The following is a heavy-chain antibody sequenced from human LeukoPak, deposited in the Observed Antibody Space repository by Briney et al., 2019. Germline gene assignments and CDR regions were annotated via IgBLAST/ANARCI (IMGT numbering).Heavy chain of an antibody. CDR2: IKQDGSEK. J-gene: IGHJ3*02. V-gene: IGHV3-7*01. CDR3: ARDRDAFDI. CDR1: GFTFSNAW. Sequence: GGSLRLSCAASGFTFSNAWMSWVRQAPGKGLEWVANIKQDGSEKYYVDSVKGRFTISRDNAKNSLYLQMNSLRAEDTAVYYCARDRDAFDIWGQGTMVIVSS.